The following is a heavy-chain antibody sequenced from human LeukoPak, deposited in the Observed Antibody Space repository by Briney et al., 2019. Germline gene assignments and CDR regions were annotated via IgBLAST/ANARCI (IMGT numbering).Heavy chain of an antibody. CDR3: TRRWDL. Sequence: ASVKVSCKASGYRFTSSDINWVRQATGQGLEWMGWINPDSGDTGYAEKFQDRLTIAGDTSITTAYMELTNLKSEDTAVYYCTRRWDLWGQGTLVTVSS. V-gene: IGHV1-8*03. D-gene: IGHD4-23*01. CDR1: GYRFTSSD. J-gene: IGHJ5*02. CDR2: INPDSGDT.